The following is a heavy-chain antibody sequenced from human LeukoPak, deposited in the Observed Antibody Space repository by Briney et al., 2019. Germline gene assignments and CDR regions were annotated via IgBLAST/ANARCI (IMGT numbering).Heavy chain of an antibody. J-gene: IGHJ4*02. CDR3: ARGDIAARPAGY. Sequence: QPGGSLRLSCAASGFTFSSYWMHWVRQAPGKGLVWVSRINSDGSSTSYADSVKGRFTISRDNAKNTLYLQMNSLRAEDTAVYYCARGDIAARPAGYWGQGTLVTVSS. CDR2: INSDGSST. V-gene: IGHV3-74*01. CDR1: GFTFSSYW. D-gene: IGHD6-6*01.